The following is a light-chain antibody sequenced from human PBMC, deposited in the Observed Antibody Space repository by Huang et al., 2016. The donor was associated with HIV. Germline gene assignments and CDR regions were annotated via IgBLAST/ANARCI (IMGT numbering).Light chain of an antibody. Sequence: EIVMTQSPATVSVSPGGRSTLFCRASQSVGSNLAWYQQKPGQAPRRLILGASTRAAGSPARFSGSGSGTEFALTISSLQSEDFAVYYCQQYNNWPLTFAGGTKVEIK. CDR1: QSVGSN. J-gene: IGKJ4*01. CDR2: GAS. CDR3: QQYNNWPLT. V-gene: IGKV3-15*01.